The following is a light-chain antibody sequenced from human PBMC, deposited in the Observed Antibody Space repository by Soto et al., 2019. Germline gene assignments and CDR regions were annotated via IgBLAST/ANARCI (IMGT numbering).Light chain of an antibody. V-gene: IGKV1-5*01. Sequence: DIQLTQSPSALSASIGDRVTITCRASQPVITSLAWYQHKPGEAPKLLIYDASILQTGVPSRFSGYASGTEFTLTITSVQPDDFATYYCQQYNNWPPYTFGQGTKLEIK. CDR3: QQYNNWPPYT. CDR2: DAS. J-gene: IGKJ2*01. CDR1: QPVITS.